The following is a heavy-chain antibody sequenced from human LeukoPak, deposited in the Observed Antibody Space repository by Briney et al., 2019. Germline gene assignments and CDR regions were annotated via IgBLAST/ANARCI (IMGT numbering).Heavy chain of an antibody. V-gene: IGHV4-34*01. J-gene: IGHJ5*01. D-gene: IGHD3-10*01. Sequence: GSLRLSCAASGFTFSSYGMHWIRQPPGKGLEWIGEINPSGNTNYNTSLKSRVIISVDTSKNHFSLKLSSVTAADTAVYFCARRRSSYYINYWFDSWGQGALVTVSS. CDR1: GFTFSSYG. CDR2: INPSGNT. CDR3: ARRRSSYYINYWFDS.